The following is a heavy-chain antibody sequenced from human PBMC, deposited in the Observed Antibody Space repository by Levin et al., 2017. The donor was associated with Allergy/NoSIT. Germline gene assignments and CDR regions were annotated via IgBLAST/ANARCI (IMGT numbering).Heavy chain of an antibody. CDR1: GGSISSSSYY. Sequence: SETLSLTCTVSGGSISSSSYYWGWTRQPPGTGLEWIVSHYYSGSTNYNPSPKSRVTRSVDTTKNQFSLKLSSVTAAHTAVYYCARPYYYGSGSYRPFDYWGQGTLVTVSS. J-gene: IGHJ4*02. CDR3: ARPYYYGSGSYRPFDY. V-gene: IGHV4-39*01. CDR2: HYYSGST. D-gene: IGHD3-10*01.